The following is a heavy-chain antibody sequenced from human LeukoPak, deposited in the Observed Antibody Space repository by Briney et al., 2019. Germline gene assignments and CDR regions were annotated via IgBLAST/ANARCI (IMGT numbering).Heavy chain of an antibody. V-gene: IGHV1-69*05. J-gene: IGHJ5*02. D-gene: IGHD1-26*01. Sequence: SVKVSCTASGGTFSSYAISWVRQAPGQALEWMGGIIPIFGTANYAQNLHGRVTTTTDESTSTAYMELSSLRSEDTAVYYCARSLSGSRGRAFDPWGQGTMVTVSS. CDR1: GGTFSSYA. CDR2: IIPIFGTA. CDR3: ARSLSGSRGRAFDP.